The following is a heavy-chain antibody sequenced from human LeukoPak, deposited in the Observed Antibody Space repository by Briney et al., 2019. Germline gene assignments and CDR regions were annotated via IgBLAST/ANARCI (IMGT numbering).Heavy chain of an antibody. V-gene: IGHV4-34*01. CDR1: GGSFSGYY. J-gene: IGHJ4*02. D-gene: IGHD3-10*01. Sequence: SETLSLTCAVYGGSFSGYYWSWIRQPPGKGLEWIGEINHSGSTNYNPSLKSRVTISVDTSKNQFSLKLSSVTAADTAVYYCARGRTYYYGSGILFYWGQGTLVTVSS. CDR2: INHSGST. CDR3: ARGRTYYYGSGILFY.